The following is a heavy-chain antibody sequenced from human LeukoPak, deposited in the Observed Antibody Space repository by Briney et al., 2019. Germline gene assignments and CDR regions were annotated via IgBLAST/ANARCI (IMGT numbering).Heavy chain of an antibody. CDR3: ATERGWLTSGYYPYSFEY. CDR1: GFIFTNYF. Sequence: PGGSLRLSCAASGFIFTNYFMSWVRQAPGKGLEWVASIKHDGSEKYYVDSVRGRFTISRDNTMNSLYLQMSSLRAEDTAVYYCATERGWLTSGYYPYSFEYWGQGTLVTYSS. V-gene: IGHV3-7*01. J-gene: IGHJ4*02. D-gene: IGHD3-3*01. CDR2: IKHDGSEK.